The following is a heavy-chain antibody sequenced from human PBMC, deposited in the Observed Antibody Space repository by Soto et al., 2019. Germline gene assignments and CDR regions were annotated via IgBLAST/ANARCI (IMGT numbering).Heavy chain of an antibody. V-gene: IGHV4-59*01. CDR1: NGSLSSNY. J-gene: IGHJ4*02. D-gene: IGHD3-10*01. CDR3: ARYFMVPVEFFDY. Sequence: PSETLSLTCTVSNGSLSSNYWSWIRQSPGKGLEWIGNIYYSGSTNYNPSLKSRVTMSVDTSKNQFTLKLSSVTAADTGVYFCARYFMVPVEFFDYWGQGTPVTVSS. CDR2: IYYSGST.